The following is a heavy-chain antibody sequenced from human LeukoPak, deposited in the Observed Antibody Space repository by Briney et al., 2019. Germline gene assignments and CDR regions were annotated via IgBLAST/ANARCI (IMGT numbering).Heavy chain of an antibody. D-gene: IGHD6-13*01. Sequence: VASVKVSCKASGGTFSSYAISWVRQAPGQGLEWMGRIIPILGIANYAQKFQGRVTITADKSTSTAYMELSSLRSEDTAVYYCAGDLRAAPQYYYYYYGMDVWGQGTTVTVSS. CDR2: IIPILGIA. J-gene: IGHJ6*02. CDR1: GGTFSSYA. V-gene: IGHV1-69*04. CDR3: AGDLRAAPQYYYYYYGMDV.